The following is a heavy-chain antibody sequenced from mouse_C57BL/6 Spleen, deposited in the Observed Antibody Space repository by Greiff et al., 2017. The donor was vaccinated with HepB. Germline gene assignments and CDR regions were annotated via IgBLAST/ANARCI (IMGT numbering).Heavy chain of an antibody. CDR1: GYTFTNYW. CDR3: ARDDGPRYFDV. Sequence: QVQLQQSGAELVRPGTSVKMSCKASGYTFTNYWIGWAKQRPGHGLEWIGDIYPGGGYTNYNEKFKGKATLTADKSSSTAYMQFSSLTSEDSAIYYCARDDGPRYFDVWGTGTTVTVSS. D-gene: IGHD2-3*01. CDR2: IYPGGGYT. V-gene: IGHV1-63*01. J-gene: IGHJ1*03.